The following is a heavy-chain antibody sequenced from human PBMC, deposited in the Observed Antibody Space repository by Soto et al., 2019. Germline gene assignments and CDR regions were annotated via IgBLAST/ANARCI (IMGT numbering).Heavy chain of an antibody. CDR3: AAPRVAVPHTRYFDP. J-gene: IGHJ5*02. V-gene: IGHV3-23*01. CDR2: IGSGSRGT. D-gene: IGHD6-19*01. CDR1: GFAFSNFA. Sequence: EAQLLESGGGLVQPGGALRLSCAASGFAFSNFAMSWVRQAPGKGLEWVSAIGSGSRGTHYAESVEDRLTVSRDDSKNILYLQLNRLTAADTAVYYCAAPRVAVPHTRYFDPWGQGTPVTVPP.